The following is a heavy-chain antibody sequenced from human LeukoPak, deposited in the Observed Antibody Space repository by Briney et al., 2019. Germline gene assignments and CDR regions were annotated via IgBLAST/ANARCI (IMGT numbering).Heavy chain of an antibody. CDR2: IYSGGST. J-gene: IGHJ6*02. CDR1: GFTVSSNY. Sequence: GGSLRLSCAASGFTVSSNYMSWVRQAPGKGLEWVSVIYSGGSTYYADSVKGRFTISRDNSKNTLYLQMNSLRAEDTAVYYCARDRESESQVGDVWGQGTTVTVSS. CDR3: ARDRESESQVGDV. D-gene: IGHD1-26*01. V-gene: IGHV3-66*01.